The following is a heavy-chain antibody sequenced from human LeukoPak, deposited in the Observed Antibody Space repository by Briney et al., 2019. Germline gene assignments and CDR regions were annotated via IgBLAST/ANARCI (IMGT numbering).Heavy chain of an antibody. V-gene: IGHV3-23*01. Sequence: GRSLRLSCAASGFTFSSYAMSWVRQAPGKGLEWVSAISGSGGSTYYADSVKGRFTISRDNSKNTLYLQMNSLRAEDTAVYYCAKCVTIFGVHRYMDVWGKGTTVTVSS. CDR2: ISGSGGST. J-gene: IGHJ6*03. CDR3: AKCVTIFGVHRYMDV. D-gene: IGHD3-3*01. CDR1: GFTFSSYA.